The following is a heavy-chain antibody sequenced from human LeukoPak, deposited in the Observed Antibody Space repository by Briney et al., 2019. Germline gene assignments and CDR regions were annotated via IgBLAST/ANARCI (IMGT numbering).Heavy chain of an antibody. CDR2: ISAYNGNT. CDR3: ARDVGCSGGSRYPVYFDY. J-gene: IGHJ4*02. V-gene: IGHV1-18*01. CDR1: GYTFTSYG. D-gene: IGHD2-15*01. Sequence: ASVKVSCKASGYTFTSYGISWVRQAPGQGLEWMGWISAYNGNTDYAQKLQGRVTMTTDTSTSTAYMELRSLRSDDTAVYYCARDVGCSGGSRYPVYFDYWGQGTLVTVSS.